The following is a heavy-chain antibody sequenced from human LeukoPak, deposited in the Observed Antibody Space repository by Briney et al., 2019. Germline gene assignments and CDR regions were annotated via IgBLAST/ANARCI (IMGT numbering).Heavy chain of an antibody. Sequence: SVKVSCKASGGTLSSYAISWARQAPGQGLEWMGGIIPIFGTANYAQKFQGRVTITTDESTSTAYMELSSLRSEDTAVYYCARGPPVSVVVITQDYYYYMDVWGKGTTVTVSS. CDR2: IIPIFGTA. V-gene: IGHV1-69*05. J-gene: IGHJ6*03. CDR3: ARGPPVSVVVITQDYYYYMDV. CDR1: GGTLSSYA. D-gene: IGHD3-22*01.